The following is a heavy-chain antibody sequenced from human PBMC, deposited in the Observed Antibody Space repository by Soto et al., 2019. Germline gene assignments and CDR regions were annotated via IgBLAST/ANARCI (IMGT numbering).Heavy chain of an antibody. CDR1: GGSITSNDW. J-gene: IGHJ4*02. CDR3: ARDRAGIAAAGLDY. Sequence: QVQLQESGPGLVKPSGTLSLTCVVSGGSITSNDWWRWVRQPPGKGLEWIGQIYHSGSTNYNPSLKSRVTISVDKSKNHFSLMLRSVTAADTAVYYWARDRAGIAAAGLDYWGQGTLVTVSS. CDR2: IYHSGST. D-gene: IGHD6-13*01. V-gene: IGHV4-4*02.